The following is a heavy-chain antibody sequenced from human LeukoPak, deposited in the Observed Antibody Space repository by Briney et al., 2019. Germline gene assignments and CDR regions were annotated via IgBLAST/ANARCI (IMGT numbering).Heavy chain of an antibody. V-gene: IGHV3-11*01. CDR2: ISSSGSTI. CDR1: GFTFSDYY. CDR3: ARLEIAVAPPDY. D-gene: IGHD6-19*01. Sequence: PGGSLRLSCAASGFTFSDYYMNWIRQAPGKGLEWVSYISSSGSTIYYADSVKGRFTISRDNAKKSLYLQMNSLRAEDTAVYYCARLEIAVAPPDYWGQGTLVTVSS. J-gene: IGHJ4*02.